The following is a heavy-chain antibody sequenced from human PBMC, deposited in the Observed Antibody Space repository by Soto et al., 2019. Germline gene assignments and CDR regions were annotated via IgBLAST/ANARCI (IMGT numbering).Heavy chain of an antibody. J-gene: IGHJ3*02. CDR2: IWYDESNK. Sequence: LRLSCAASGFTFSSYGMHWVRQAPGKGLEWVAVIWYDESNKYYADSVKGRFTISRDNSKNTLYLQMNSLRAEDTAVYYCARDLVYCSGGSCYIHAFDIWGQGTMVTVSS. V-gene: IGHV3-33*01. CDR3: ARDLVYCSGGSCYIHAFDI. CDR1: GFTFSSYG. D-gene: IGHD2-15*01.